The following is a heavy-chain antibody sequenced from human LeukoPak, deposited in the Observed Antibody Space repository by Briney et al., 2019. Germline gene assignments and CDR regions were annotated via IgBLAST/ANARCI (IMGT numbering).Heavy chain of an antibody. CDR3: ARDLVWVGAIRTDAFDI. CDR2: ISYDGSNK. Sequence: GGSLRLSCAASGFTFSSYAMHWVRQGPGKGLEWVAVISYDGSNKYYADSVKGRFTISRDNSKNPLYLQMNSLRAEDTAVYYCARDLVWVGAIRTDAFDIWGQGTMVTVSS. D-gene: IGHD1-26*01. V-gene: IGHV3-30-3*01. J-gene: IGHJ3*02. CDR1: GFTFSSYA.